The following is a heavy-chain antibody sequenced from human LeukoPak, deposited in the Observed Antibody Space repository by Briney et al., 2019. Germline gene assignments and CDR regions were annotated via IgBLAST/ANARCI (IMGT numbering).Heavy chain of an antibody. CDR3: AKLGGQELHNYYVAV. Sequence: GGSLRLSCAASGFTVSRYAMSWVRQAPGKGLEWVSGIIDSGESTYYANFAKGRFTISRDNSNNTLYLQMNSLRAEDTAVYYCAKLGGQELHNYYVAVCGKGTTVAVSS. D-gene: IGHD3-16*01. CDR2: IIDSGEST. V-gene: IGHV3-23*01. CDR1: GFTVSRYA. J-gene: IGHJ6*03.